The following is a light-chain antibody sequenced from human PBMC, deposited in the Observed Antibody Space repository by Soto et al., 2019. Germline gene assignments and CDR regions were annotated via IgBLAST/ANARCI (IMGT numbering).Light chain of an antibody. CDR3: QQYHSYWT. CDR2: DAS. J-gene: IGKJ1*01. CDR1: QNIRSR. Sequence: DFHMTQSQSTLSASLGDGVTITCRASQNIRSRLAWFQQKPGKAPKLLIYDASSLESGVPQRFSGSGSGTEFTLTISSLQTDDFSTYYCQQYHSYWTSGQGTKVDIK. V-gene: IGKV1-5*01.